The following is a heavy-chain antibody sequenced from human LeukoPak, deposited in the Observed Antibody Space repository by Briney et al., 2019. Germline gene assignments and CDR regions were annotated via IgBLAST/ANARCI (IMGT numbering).Heavy chain of an antibody. J-gene: IGHJ6*02. CDR3: ARVGAAGFYYYYYGMDV. Sequence: SETLSLTCTVSGGSISSGGYYWSWIRQHPGRGLEWIGYIYYSGSTYYNPSLKSRVTISVDTSKNQFSLKLSSVTAADTAVYYCARVGAAGFYYYYYGMDVWGQGTTVTVS. CDR1: GGSISSGGYY. V-gene: IGHV4-31*03. CDR2: IYYSGST. D-gene: IGHD6-13*01.